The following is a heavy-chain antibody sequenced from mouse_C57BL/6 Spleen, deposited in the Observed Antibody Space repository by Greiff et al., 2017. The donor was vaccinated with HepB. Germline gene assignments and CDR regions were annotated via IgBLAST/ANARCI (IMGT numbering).Heavy chain of an antibody. CDR3: ARGRVPYYFDY. J-gene: IGHJ2*01. Sequence: QVQLKQPGAELVKPGASVKLSCKASGYTFTSYWMQWVKQRPGQGLEWIGEIDPSDSYTNYNQKLKGKATLTVDTSSSTAYMQLSSLTSEDSAVYDCARGRVPYYFDYWGQGTTLTVSS. CDR1: GYTFTSYW. V-gene: IGHV1-50*01. D-gene: IGHD1-1*01. CDR2: IDPSDSYT.